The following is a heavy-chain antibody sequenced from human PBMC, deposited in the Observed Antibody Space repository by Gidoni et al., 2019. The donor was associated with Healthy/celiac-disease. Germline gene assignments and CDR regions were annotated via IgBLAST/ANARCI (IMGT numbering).Heavy chain of an antibody. CDR3: ARQYYDILTGYFYGMDV. J-gene: IGHJ6*02. CDR1: GFTFSYYY. D-gene: IGHD3-9*01. Sequence: QVQLVESGGGLVKPGGSLRLPCASSGFTFSYYYLSWIRQAPGKGLEWVSYISSSGSTIYYADSVKGRFTISRDNAKNSLYLQMNSLRAEDTAVYYCARQYYDILTGYFYGMDVWGQGTTVTVSS. V-gene: IGHV3-11*01. CDR2: ISSSGSTI.